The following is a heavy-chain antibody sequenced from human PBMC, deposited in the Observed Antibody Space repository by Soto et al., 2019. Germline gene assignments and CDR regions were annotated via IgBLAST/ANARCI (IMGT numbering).Heavy chain of an antibody. Sequence: SETLSLTCTVSGGSISSSNYYWGWNRKPPGKGLEYIGSIYYSGSTNYNPSLKSRVTISVDTSKNQFSLKLSSVTAADTAVYYCARHKLRRPQDYYYYYYMDVWGKGTTVTVSS. CDR1: GGSISSSNYY. V-gene: IGHV4-39*01. CDR2: IYYSGST. J-gene: IGHJ6*03. CDR3: ARHKLRRPQDYYYYYYMDV. D-gene: IGHD1-26*01.